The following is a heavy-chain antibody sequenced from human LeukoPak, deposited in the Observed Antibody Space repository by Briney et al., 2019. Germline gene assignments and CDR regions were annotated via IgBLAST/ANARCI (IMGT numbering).Heavy chain of an antibody. Sequence: PGRSLRLSCAASGFTFSSYGMHWVRQAPGKGLEWVAVISYDGSNKYYADSVKGRFTISRDNSKNTLYLQMNSLRAEDTAVYYCAKPRRLVREYFDYWGQGTLVTVSS. CDR3: AKPRRLVREYFDY. CDR2: ISYDGSNK. D-gene: IGHD6-19*01. J-gene: IGHJ4*02. CDR1: GFTFSSYG. V-gene: IGHV3-30*18.